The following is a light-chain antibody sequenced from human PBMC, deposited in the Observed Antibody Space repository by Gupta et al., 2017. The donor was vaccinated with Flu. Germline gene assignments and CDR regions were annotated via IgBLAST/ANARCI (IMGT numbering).Light chain of an antibody. Sequence: IHITPSPSSLSASVGDRVTITCRASQISSSYLHWYQQKPGKAPKLLIYAASSLHSGVPSRFSGSGSGTEFTLTISSLEPEDFATYYCQQSYRSPESFGQGTKLEIK. CDR3: QQSYRSPES. J-gene: IGKJ2*03. CDR2: AAS. V-gene: IGKV1-39*01. CDR1: QISSSY.